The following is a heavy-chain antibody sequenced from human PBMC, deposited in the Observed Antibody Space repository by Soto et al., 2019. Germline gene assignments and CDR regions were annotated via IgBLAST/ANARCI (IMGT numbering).Heavy chain of an antibody. CDR2: IIPIFGTA. CDR1: GGTFSSYA. Sequence: SVKVSCKASGGTFSSYAISWVRQAPGQGLEWMGGIIPIFGTANYAQKFQGRVTITADKSTSTAYMELSSPRSEDTAVYYCASIGVEMATYTAFRPELQYFQHWGQGTLVTVSS. V-gene: IGHV1-69*06. D-gene: IGHD1-7*01. J-gene: IGHJ1*01. CDR3: ASIGVEMATYTAFRPELQYFQH.